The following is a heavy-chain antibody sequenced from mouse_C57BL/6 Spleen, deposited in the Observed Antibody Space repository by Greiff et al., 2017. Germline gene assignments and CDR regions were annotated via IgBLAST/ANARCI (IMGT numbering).Heavy chain of an antibody. D-gene: IGHD2-3*01. V-gene: IGHV1-55*01. Sequence: QVQLQQPGAELVKPGASVKMSCKASGYTFTSYWITWVKQRPGQGLEWIGDIYPGSGSTNYNEKFKSKATLTVDTSSSTAYMQRSSLTSEDSAVYYCARSYGYYDYFDYWGQGTTLTVSS. CDR2: IYPGSGST. J-gene: IGHJ2*01. CDR1: GYTFTSYW. CDR3: ARSYGYYDYFDY.